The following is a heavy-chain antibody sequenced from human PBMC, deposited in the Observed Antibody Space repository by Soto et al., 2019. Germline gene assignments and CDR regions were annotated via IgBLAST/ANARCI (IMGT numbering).Heavy chain of an antibody. Sequence: SETLSLTCTAPGGSVSSNSYSWGWIRQSPGKGLEWIGTIYSSENTYYNPSLLSRVTISVDTSKNEFSLRLSSVTAADTAVYYCARLNGYCVSTNCHGYYGMDVWGQGTTVTVSS. J-gene: IGHJ6*02. CDR3: ARLNGYCVSTNCHGYYGMDV. CDR2: IYSSENT. CDR1: GGSVSSNSYS. V-gene: IGHV4-39*01. D-gene: IGHD2-2*03.